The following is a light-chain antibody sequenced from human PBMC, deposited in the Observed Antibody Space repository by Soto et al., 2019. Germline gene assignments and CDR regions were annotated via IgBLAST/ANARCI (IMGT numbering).Light chain of an antibody. J-gene: IGLJ2*01. CDR1: SGHSSYA. Sequence: QALVTQPPSASASLGASVRLTCTLNSGHSSYAIAWHQQQPEKGPQYLMKINSDGSHSKGGGIPDRFSGSSSGAERYLTISSLQSEDEADYYCQAWGTGMVFGGGTQLTVL. CDR2: INSDGSH. CDR3: QAWGTGMV. V-gene: IGLV4-69*01.